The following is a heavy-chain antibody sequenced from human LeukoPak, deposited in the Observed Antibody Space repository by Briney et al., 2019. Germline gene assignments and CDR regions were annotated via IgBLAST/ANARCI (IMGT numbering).Heavy chain of an antibody. CDR1: GFTFSSYA. D-gene: IGHD4-17*01. CDR3: ARDPMTTVNAAYYYYGMDV. V-gene: IGHV3-30-3*01. Sequence: PGGSLRLSCAASGFTFSSYAMHWVRQAPGKGLEWVAVISYDGSNKYYADSVKGRFTISRDNSKNTLYLQMNSLRAEDTAVYYCARDPMTTVNAAYYYYGMDVRGQGTTVTVSS. J-gene: IGHJ6*02. CDR2: ISYDGSNK.